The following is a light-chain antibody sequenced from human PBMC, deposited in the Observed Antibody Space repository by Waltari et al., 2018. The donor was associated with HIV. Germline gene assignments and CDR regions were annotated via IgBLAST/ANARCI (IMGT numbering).Light chain of an antibody. CDR1: QSLSSNY. CDR3: QQYGNSGT. J-gene: IGKJ1*01. V-gene: IGKV3-20*01. CDR2: GAS. Sequence: EIVLTQSPGTLSLSPGERATLSCRASQSLSSNYLAWYQQKPGQAPRLLIHGASSRATGIPDRFSGSGSETDFTLTISRLEPEDFAVYYRQQYGNSGTFGQGTKVEIK.